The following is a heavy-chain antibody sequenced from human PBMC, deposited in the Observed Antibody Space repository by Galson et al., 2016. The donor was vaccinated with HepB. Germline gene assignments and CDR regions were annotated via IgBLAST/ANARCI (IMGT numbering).Heavy chain of an antibody. CDR3: ARTATTMQPFDY. V-gene: IGHV5-51*01. Sequence: QSGAEVKKPGESLKISCKGSGYSFSGYWIGWVRQMPGKGLEWMGIIYPGDSDTRYSPSFQGQVTTSADKSISTAYLQWSSLKASDTAIYYCARTATTMQPFDYWGQGTLVTVSS. J-gene: IGHJ4*02. CDR2: IYPGDSDT. CDR1: GYSFSGYW. D-gene: IGHD5-12*01.